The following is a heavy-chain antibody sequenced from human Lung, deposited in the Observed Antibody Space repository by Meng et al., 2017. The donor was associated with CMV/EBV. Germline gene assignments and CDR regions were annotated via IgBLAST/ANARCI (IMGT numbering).Heavy chain of an antibody. CDR2: INPNSGGT. CDR3: AGRQYQGGGWAVFDF. Sequence: ASVKVSCKASGYTFTGYYMHWVRQAPGQGLEWMGWINPNSGGTNYAQKFQGRVTMTRDTSISTAYMELSRLRSDDTAVYYCAGRQYQGGGWAVFDFWGQGTXVTVSS. D-gene: IGHD2-2*01. J-gene: IGHJ3*01. V-gene: IGHV1-2*02. CDR1: GYTFTGYY.